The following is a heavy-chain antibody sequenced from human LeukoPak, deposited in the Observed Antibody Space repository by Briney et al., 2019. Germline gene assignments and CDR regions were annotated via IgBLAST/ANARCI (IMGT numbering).Heavy chain of an antibody. V-gene: IGHV1-46*01. CDR1: GYTFTSYY. CDR2: AHPSGGST. Sequence: ASVKLSCKASGYTFTSYYMHWLRQAPGQGLEWMGIAHPSGGSTSYAQKFQGRVTMTRDTATSTVYMELSSLRSEDTALYYCARITMTTSGWYFDLWGRGSLVTVSS. CDR3: ARITMTTSGWYFDL. D-gene: IGHD3-22*01. J-gene: IGHJ2*01.